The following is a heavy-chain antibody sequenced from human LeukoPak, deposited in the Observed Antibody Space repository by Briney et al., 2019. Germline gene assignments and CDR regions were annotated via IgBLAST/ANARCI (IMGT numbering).Heavy chain of an antibody. CDR1: GGSTSSYY. CDR3: ARGRGMYNSGPFYFDS. J-gene: IGHJ4*02. D-gene: IGHD6-19*01. V-gene: IGHV4-59*01. Sequence: SETLSLTCTVSGGSTSSYYWSWIRQPPGKGLEWIGYIHYTGSTNYNPSLKSRLTISLDMSRNQFSLKLSSVTAADTALYYCARGRGMYNSGPFYFDSWGQGTLVTVSS. CDR2: IHYTGST.